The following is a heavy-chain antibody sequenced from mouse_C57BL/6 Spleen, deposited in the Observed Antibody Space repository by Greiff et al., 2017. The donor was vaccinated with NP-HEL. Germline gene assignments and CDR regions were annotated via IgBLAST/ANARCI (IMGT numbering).Heavy chain of an antibody. Sequence: VQLQQSGAELVKPGASVKISCKASGYAFSSYWMNWVKQRPGKGLEWIGQIYPGDGDTNYNGKFKGKATLTADKSSSTAYMQLSSLTSEDSAVYFCARVIYYYGSSYGYAMDYWGQGTSVTDSS. J-gene: IGHJ4*01. D-gene: IGHD1-1*01. CDR1: GYAFSSYW. CDR3: ARVIYYYGSSYGYAMDY. CDR2: IYPGDGDT. V-gene: IGHV1-80*01.